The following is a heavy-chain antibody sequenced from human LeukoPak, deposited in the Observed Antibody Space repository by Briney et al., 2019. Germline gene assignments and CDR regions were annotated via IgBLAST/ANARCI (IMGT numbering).Heavy chain of an antibody. CDR1: GGSISSGSYY. J-gene: IGHJ6*02. Sequence: SQNLSLNCTVSGGSISSGSYYWSWIRQPAGKGLEWIGRIYSSGSTDYNPSLKSRVTISVDTSKNQSSLKLNSVTAADTAVYYCARDDYGDSGYYYFGMDVWGQGTTVTVSS. V-gene: IGHV4-61*02. D-gene: IGHD4-17*01. CDR2: IYSSGST. CDR3: ARDDYGDSGYYYFGMDV.